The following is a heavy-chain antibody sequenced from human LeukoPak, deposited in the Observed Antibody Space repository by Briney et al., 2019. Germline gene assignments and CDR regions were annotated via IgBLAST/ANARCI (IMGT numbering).Heavy chain of an antibody. CDR3: AIRRLAVASAPFDH. CDR1: GRTLSQFS. D-gene: IGHD3-16*01. V-gene: IGHV1-24*01. Sequence: ASVKVSCKVSGRTLSQFSLQWVRQVPGKGLEWMGGSDPKDKTFYAQNFQGRVTLTEVTSTDTAYVELSSLIFEDTAVYYCAIRRLAVASAPFDHWGQGTLVTVSS. J-gene: IGHJ5*02. CDR2: SDPKDKT.